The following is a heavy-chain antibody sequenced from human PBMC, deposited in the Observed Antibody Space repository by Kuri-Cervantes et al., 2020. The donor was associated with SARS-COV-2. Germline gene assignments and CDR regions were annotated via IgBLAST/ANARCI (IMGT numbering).Heavy chain of an antibody. CDR2: ILSNDEK. CDR1: GFSLRKTRMG. D-gene: IGHD6-19*01. V-gene: IGHV2-26*01. J-gene: IGHJ3*02. CDR3: ALSYSSGWYGVAFDI. Sequence: SGPTLVKPTETLTLTCTVSGFSLRKTRMGVRWIRRPPGKALEWLPHILSNDEKSYSASLKSSLTISKDTSKSQVVLTMTNMDPVDTATYYCALSYSSGWYGVAFDIWGQGTMVTVSS.